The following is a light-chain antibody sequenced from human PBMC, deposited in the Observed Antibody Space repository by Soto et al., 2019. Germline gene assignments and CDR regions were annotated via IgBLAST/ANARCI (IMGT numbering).Light chain of an antibody. CDR1: QSINSW. V-gene: IGKV1-5*03. CDR3: QQYHRSPVT. Sequence: DIQMTQSPSTLSAFVGDRVTITCRASQSINSWLAWYQQKPGKAPNLLIYKASNFESGAPSRFSGSGSGTEFTLTISSLQTDEFAAYYCQQYHRSPVTFGGGTKVEIK. J-gene: IGKJ4*01. CDR2: KAS.